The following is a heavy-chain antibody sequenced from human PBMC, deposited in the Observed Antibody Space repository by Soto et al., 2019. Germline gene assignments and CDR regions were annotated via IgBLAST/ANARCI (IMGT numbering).Heavy chain of an antibody. CDR3: ARDPSRYCTIGVCYGGHTVDY. CDR1: GYTFTSYG. CDR2: ISAYNGNT. D-gene: IGHD2-8*01. J-gene: IGHJ4*02. Sequence: ASVKVSCKASGYTFTSYGISWVRQAPGQGLEWMGWISAYNGNTNYAQKLQGRVTRTSDTSTRSAYMELRSLRSDETAVYSCARDPSRYCTIGVCYGGHTVDYWGQGTLVTVSS. V-gene: IGHV1-18*01.